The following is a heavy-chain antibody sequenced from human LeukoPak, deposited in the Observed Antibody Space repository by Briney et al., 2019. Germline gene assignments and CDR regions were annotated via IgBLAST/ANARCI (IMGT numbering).Heavy chain of an antibody. J-gene: IGHJ5*02. CDR1: GGSISSGGYY. V-gene: IGHV4-31*03. CDR2: IYYSGST. Sequence: SQTLSLTCTVSGGSISSGGYYWSWIRQHPGKGLEWIGYIYYSGSTYYNPSLKSRVTISVDTSKKQFSLKLSSVTAADTAVYYCARNTNDFWSGYYSNWFDPWGQGTLVTVSS. D-gene: IGHD3-3*01. CDR3: ARNTNDFWSGYYSNWFDP.